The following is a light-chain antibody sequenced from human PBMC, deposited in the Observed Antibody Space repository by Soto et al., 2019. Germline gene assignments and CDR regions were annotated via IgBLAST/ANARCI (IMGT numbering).Light chain of an antibody. CDR3: QHYYTTPRT. J-gene: IGKJ1*01. V-gene: IGKV4-1*01. CDR2: WAS. CDR1: QSVLYRSNSKNY. Sequence: DIVMTQSPDSLAVSLGERATINCKSSQSVLYRSNSKNYLAWYQQKPGQPPNLLIYWASTRESGVPDRFSGSGSGTDFTLTISNLQAEDVAVYYCQHYYTTPRTFGQGTTVEIK.